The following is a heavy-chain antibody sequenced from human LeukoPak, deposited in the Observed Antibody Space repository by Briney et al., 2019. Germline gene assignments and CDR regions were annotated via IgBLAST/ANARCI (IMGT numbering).Heavy chain of an antibody. V-gene: IGHV4-59*01. D-gene: IGHD1-26*01. CDR3: ARVGATRLFDY. CDR1: GGSISSYY. Sequence: SETLSLTCTVSGGSISSYYWSWIGQPPGKGLEWIGYIYYSGSTNYNPSLKSRVTISVDTSKNQFSLKLSSVTAADTAVYYCARVGATRLFDYWGQGTLVTVSS. J-gene: IGHJ4*02. CDR2: IYYSGST.